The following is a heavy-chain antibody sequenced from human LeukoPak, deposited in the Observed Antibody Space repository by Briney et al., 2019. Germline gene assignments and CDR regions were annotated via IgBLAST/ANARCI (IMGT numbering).Heavy chain of an antibody. V-gene: IGHV1-18*04. Sequence: GSSVKVSCKVSGGSFSTYSINWVRQAPGQGLEWMGGISAYNGNTNYAQKLQGRVTMTTDTSTSTAYMELRSLRSDDTAVYYCARGGYSYGHDAFDIWGQGTMVTVSS. CDR3: ARGGYSYGHDAFDI. J-gene: IGHJ3*02. CDR1: GGSFSTYS. CDR2: ISAYNGNT. D-gene: IGHD5-18*01.